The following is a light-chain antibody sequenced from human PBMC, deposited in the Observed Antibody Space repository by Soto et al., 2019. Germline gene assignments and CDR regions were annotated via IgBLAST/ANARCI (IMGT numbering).Light chain of an antibody. CDR3: SSYTNINTRACV. CDR2: EVT. V-gene: IGLV2-14*01. J-gene: IGLJ1*01. CDR1: SGDIGSYNR. Sequence: QSVLTQPASVSGSPGQSITISCTGTSGDIGSYNRVSWYQQHPGKAPKLIIYEVTDRPSGGSNRFSGSKSGNTASLTISGLQAEDEAEYYCSSYTNINTRACVFGPGTKVTVL.